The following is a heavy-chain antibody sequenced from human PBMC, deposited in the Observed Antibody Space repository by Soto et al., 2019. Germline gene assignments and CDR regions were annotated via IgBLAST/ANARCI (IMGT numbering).Heavy chain of an antibody. CDR1: GFTFSTYW. D-gene: IGHD6-13*01. CDR3: AKDSSVTAAGSGGWFDP. J-gene: IGHJ5*02. CDR2: INQDGSGK. V-gene: IGHV3-7*01. Sequence: EVQVVESGGGLVQPGGSLRLSCTASGFTFSTYWMTWVRQAPGKGLEWVANINQDGSGKYYADSVKGRFTISRDKSNNTLYLQMNGLGAEDTATYYCAKDSSVTAAGSGGWFDPWGQGTLVIVSS.